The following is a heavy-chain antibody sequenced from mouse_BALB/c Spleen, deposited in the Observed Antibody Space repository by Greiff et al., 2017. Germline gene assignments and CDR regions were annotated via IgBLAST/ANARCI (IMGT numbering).Heavy chain of an antibody. Sequence: VQLQQSGAELMKPGASVKISCKATGYTFSSYWIEWVKQRPGHGLEWIGEIFPGSGSTNYNEKFKGKATFTADTSSNTAYMQLSSLTSEDSAVYYCARWLGRDAMDYWGQGTSVTVSS. CDR2: IFPGSGST. V-gene: IGHV1-9*01. J-gene: IGHJ4*01. CDR1: GYTFSSYW. CDR3: ARWLGRDAMDY. D-gene: IGHD4-1*01.